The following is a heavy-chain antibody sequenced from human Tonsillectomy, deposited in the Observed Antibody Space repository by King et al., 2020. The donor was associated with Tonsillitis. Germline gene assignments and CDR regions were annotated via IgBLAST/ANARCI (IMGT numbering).Heavy chain of an antibody. D-gene: IGHD3-22*01. V-gene: IGHV4-59*01. CDR3: ARKLYYDTSGYSWYFDL. Sequence: QLQESGPGLVKPSETLSLTCTVSGGSISSYYWSWIRQPPGKGLEWIGYIYYSGSTNYNPSLKSRVTISVDTSKNQFSLKLSSVTAADTAVYYCARKLYYDTSGYSWYFDLWGRGTLVTVSS. J-gene: IGHJ2*01. CDR2: IYYSGST. CDR1: GGSISSYY.